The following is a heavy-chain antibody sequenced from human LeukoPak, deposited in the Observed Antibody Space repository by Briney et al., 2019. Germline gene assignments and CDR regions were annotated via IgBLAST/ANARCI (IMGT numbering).Heavy chain of an antibody. J-gene: IGHJ6*03. Sequence: GRSLRLSCTASGFTFGDYAMSWVRQAPGKGLEWVGFIRSKAYGGTTEYAASVKGRFTISRDNSKNTLYLQMNSLRAEDTAVYYCAKEGFKQHRVPLYYYYYMDVWGKGTTVTVSS. CDR2: IRSKAYGGTT. CDR1: GFTFGDYA. V-gene: IGHV3-49*04. D-gene: IGHD6-13*01. CDR3: AKEGFKQHRVPLYYYYYMDV.